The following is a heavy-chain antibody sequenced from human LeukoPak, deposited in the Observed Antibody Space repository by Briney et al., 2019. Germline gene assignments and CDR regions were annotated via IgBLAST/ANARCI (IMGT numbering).Heavy chain of an antibody. Sequence: PSETLSLTCTVSGGSISSYYWSWIRQPAGKGLEWIGRIYTSGSTNYNPSLKSRVTMSVDTSKNQFSLKLSSVTAADTAVYYCARIRYGSGSYYPDYWGQGTLVTVSS. V-gene: IGHV4-4*07. D-gene: IGHD3-10*01. CDR3: ARIRYGSGSYYPDY. CDR2: IYTSGST. CDR1: GGSISSYY. J-gene: IGHJ4*02.